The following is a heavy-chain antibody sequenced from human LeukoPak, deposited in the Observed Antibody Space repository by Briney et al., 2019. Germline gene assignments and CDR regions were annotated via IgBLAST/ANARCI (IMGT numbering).Heavy chain of an antibody. CDR2: ISSSSSTI. Sequence: GGSLRLSCAASGFTFSSYSMNWVRQAPGKGLEWVSYISSSSSTIYYADSVKGRFTISRDNAKNTLYLQMNSLRAEDTAVYYCAKDRQYQQLFLNWFDPWGQGTLVTVSS. J-gene: IGHJ5*02. CDR3: AKDRQYQQLFLNWFDP. D-gene: IGHD2-2*01. CDR1: GFTFSSYS. V-gene: IGHV3-48*01.